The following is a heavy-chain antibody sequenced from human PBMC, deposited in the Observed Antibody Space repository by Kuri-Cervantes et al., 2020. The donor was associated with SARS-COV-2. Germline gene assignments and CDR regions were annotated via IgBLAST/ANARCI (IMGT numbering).Heavy chain of an antibody. V-gene: IGHV4-34*01. J-gene: IGHJ6*02. CDR3: ARGVGAAVAGTLITIYYYYGMDV. CDR2: INHSGST. D-gene: IGHD6-19*01. CDR1: GGSLSGYY. Sequence: SETLSLTCTVSGGSLSGYYWSWIRQPPGKGLEWIGEINHSGSTNYNPSLKSRVTISVGTSKNQFSLKLSSVTAADTAVYYCARGVGAAVAGTLITIYYYYGMDVWGQGTTVTVSS.